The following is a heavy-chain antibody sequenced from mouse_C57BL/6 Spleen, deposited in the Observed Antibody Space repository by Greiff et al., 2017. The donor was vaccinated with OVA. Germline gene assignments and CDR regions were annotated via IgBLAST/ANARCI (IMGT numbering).Heavy chain of an antibody. Sequence: EVKVVESGGGLVQPKGSLKLPCAASGFSFTTYAMNWVRQAPGKGVEWVARIRSKSNNYATDYADSVKDRFTISRDDSESMLYLQMNNLKTEGTAMYCCVRSTSHFDVWGTGTTVTVSS. CDR1: GFSFTTYA. J-gene: IGHJ1*03. CDR3: VRSTSHFDV. CDR2: IRSKSNNYAT. D-gene: IGHD6-1*01. V-gene: IGHV10-1*01.